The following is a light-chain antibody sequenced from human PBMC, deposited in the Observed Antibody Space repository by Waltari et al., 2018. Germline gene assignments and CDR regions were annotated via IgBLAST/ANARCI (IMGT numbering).Light chain of an antibody. Sequence: SYELTQPPSVSVSPGKTARITCSGDALPKKYAYWYQQKSGQAPVQVISEDVKRPSGIPVRFSGSSSGTMVNLTISGAQVEDEADYYCYSTDSSGNVQVFGGGTKLTVL. CDR3: YSTDSSGNVQV. J-gene: IGLJ2*01. CDR2: EDV. CDR1: ALPKKY. V-gene: IGLV3-10*01.